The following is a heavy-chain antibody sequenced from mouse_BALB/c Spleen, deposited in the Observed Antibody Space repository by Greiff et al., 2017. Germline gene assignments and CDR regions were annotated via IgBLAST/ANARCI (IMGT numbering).Heavy chain of an antibody. J-gene: IGHJ3*01. CDR1: GFTFSSYT. CDR2: ISSGSSYT. CDR3: ARHDGYYFAY. D-gene: IGHD2-3*01. V-gene: IGHV5-9-3*01. Sequence: DVMLVESGGGLVKPGGSLKLSCAASGFTFSSYTMSWVRQTPEKRLEWVATISSGSSYTYYPDSVKGRFTISRDNAKNTLYLQMSSLRSEDTAMYYCARHDGYYFAYWGQGTLVTVSA.